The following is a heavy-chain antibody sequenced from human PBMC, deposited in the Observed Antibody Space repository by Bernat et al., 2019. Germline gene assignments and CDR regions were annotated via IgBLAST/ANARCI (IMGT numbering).Heavy chain of an antibody. CDR3: AGEEAAAGTSYWYFDL. V-gene: IGHV3-30-3*01. Sequence: QVQLVESGGGVVQPGRSLRLSCAASGFTFSSYAMHWVRQAPGKGLEWVAVISYDGSNKYYADSVKGRFTISRDNSKNTLYLQMNSLRAEDTAVFYCAGEEAAAGTSYWYFDLWGRGTLVTVSS. J-gene: IGHJ2*01. CDR2: ISYDGSNK. D-gene: IGHD6-13*01. CDR1: GFTFSSYA.